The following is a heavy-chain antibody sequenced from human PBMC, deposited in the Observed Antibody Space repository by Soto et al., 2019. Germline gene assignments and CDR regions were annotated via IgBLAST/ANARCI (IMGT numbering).Heavy chain of an antibody. CDR2: IIPILGIA. Sequence: QVQLVQSGAEVKKPGSSVKVSCKASGGTFSSYTISWVRQAPGQGREWMGRIIPILGIANYAQKFHGRVTITADKSTSTAYMELSSLRSEDTAVYYCAIAVAGTHGMDVWGQGPTVTVSS. CDR1: GGTFSSYT. J-gene: IGHJ6*02. V-gene: IGHV1-69*02. D-gene: IGHD6-19*01. CDR3: AIAVAGTHGMDV.